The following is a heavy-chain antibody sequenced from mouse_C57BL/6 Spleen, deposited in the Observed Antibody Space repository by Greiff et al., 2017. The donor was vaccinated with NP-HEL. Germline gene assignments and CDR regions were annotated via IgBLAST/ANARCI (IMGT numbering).Heavy chain of an antibody. CDR2: IYPRSGNT. CDR1: GYTFTSYG. CDR3: ARSGDWYFDV. D-gene: IGHD3-1*01. Sequence: VKLMESGAELARPGASVKLSCKASGYTFTSYGISWVKQRTGQGLEWIGEIYPRSGNTYYNEKFKGKATLTADKSSSTAYMELRSLTSEDSAVYFCARSGDWYFDVWGTGTTVTVSS. V-gene: IGHV1-81*01. J-gene: IGHJ1*03.